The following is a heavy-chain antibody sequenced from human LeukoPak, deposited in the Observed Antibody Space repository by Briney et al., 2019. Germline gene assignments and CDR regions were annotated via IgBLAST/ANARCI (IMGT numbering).Heavy chain of an antibody. D-gene: IGHD1-1*01. Sequence: GGSLRLSCAASGFTFEDYAMHWVRQPPGKGLEWVSSISWNSLNTGYTDSVKGRFTISRDSAKNSLYLQMNSLRPEDTALYYCARDRGTYNYGMDVWGQGTTVTVSS. CDR2: ISWNSLNT. CDR1: GFTFEDYA. J-gene: IGHJ6*02. V-gene: IGHV3-9*01. CDR3: ARDRGTYNYGMDV.